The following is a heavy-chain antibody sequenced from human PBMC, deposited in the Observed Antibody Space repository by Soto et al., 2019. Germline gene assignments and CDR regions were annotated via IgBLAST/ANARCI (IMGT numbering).Heavy chain of an antibody. V-gene: IGHV4-4*07. J-gene: IGHJ5*02. CDR3: ARGQRFSDWFDP. Sequence: SETLSLTCTVSGGSVTSYCWTWIRQPAGKGLEWIGRVYSSGGTHYNPSLKSRVTISLDTSKNQFSLRLLSVTDADTAVYFCARGQRFSDWFDPWGQGTLVTVSS. CDR1: GGSVTSYC. CDR2: VYSSGGT. D-gene: IGHD3-3*01.